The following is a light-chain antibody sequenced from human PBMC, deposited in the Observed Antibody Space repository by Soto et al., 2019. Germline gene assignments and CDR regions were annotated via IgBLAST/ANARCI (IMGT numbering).Light chain of an antibody. Sequence: QSALTQPRSVSGSPGQSVTISCTGTSSDVGAYNFVSWYQQNPGKAPKLILYDVIKRPSGVPDRFSGSKSGNTASLTISGLQTEDEADYHCTATDDRLTGPVFGGGTKLTVL. CDR1: SSDVGAYNF. J-gene: IGLJ2*01. V-gene: IGLV2-11*01. CDR2: DVI. CDR3: TATDDRLTGPV.